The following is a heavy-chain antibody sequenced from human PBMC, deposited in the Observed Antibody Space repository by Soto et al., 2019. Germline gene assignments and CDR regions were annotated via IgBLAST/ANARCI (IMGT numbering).Heavy chain of an antibody. D-gene: IGHD3-10*01. V-gene: IGHV1-8*01. CDR1: GYTFTSYD. CDR2: MNPNSGNT. J-gene: IGHJ5*02. CDR3: AREAARGLNH. Sequence: QVQLVQSVAEVKKPGASVKVSCKSSGYTFTSYDINLVRQATGKGLEWMGWMNPNSGNTGYAHKFQGRVTMTRNTSISTAYMELSSLRSEDTAVYYCAREAARGLNHWGQGTLVTVSS.